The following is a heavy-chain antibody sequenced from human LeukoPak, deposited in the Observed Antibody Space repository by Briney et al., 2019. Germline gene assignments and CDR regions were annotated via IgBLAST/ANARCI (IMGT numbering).Heavy chain of an antibody. CDR1: GFTFDDYT. J-gene: IGHJ1*01. CDR3: AKDHSSSDEYFQH. V-gene: IGHV3-43*01. D-gene: IGHD6-13*01. Sequence: GGSLRLSCAASGFTFDDYTMHWVRHAPGKGLEWVSLISWDGGSTYYADSVKGRFTISRDNSKNSLYLQMNSLRTEDTALYYCAKDHSSSDEYFQHWGQGTLVTVSS. CDR2: ISWDGGST.